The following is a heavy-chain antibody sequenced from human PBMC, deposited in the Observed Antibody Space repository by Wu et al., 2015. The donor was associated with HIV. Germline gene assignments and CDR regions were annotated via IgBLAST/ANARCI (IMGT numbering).Heavy chain of an antibody. CDR2: INPNSAAT. V-gene: IGHV1-2*02. CDR1: GYTFTGYY. J-gene: IGHJ3*02. CDR3: ARDLYDTSGTREGDDTFDM. D-gene: IGHD3-22*01. Sequence: QVQLVQSGPEVKKPGASVTVSCKASGYTFTGYYIHWVRQAPGQGLEWMGWINPNSAATNYAQRFQGRVTMTRDTSISTVHMELSGLTSDDTAFYYCARDLYDTSGTREGDDTFDMWGQGTAVTVSS.